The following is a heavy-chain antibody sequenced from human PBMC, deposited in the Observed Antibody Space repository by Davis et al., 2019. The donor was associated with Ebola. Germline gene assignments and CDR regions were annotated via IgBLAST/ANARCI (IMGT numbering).Heavy chain of an antibody. CDR2: MNPNSGNT. CDR3: ARGGSSWFLGNWFDP. V-gene: IGHV1-8*02. Sequence: AASVKVSCKASGYTFTSYYMHWVRQATGQGLEWMGWMNPNSGNTGYAQKFQGRVTMTRNTSISTAYMELSSLRSEDTAVYYSARGGSSWFLGNWFDPWGQGTLVTVSS. CDR1: GYTFTSYY. J-gene: IGHJ5*02. D-gene: IGHD6-13*01.